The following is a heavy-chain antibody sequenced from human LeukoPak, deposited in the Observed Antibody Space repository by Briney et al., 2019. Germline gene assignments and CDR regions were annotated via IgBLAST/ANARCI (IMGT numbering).Heavy chain of an antibody. CDR2: INPNSGGT. CDR1: GYTFTGYY. J-gene: IGHJ4*02. D-gene: IGHD5-18*01. CDR3: ARSMEGYSYAYYFDY. V-gene: IGHV1-2*02. Sequence: APVKVSCKASGYTFTGYYMHWVRQAPGQGLEWMGWINPNSGGTNYAQKFQGRVTMTRDTSISTAYMELSRLRSDDTAVYYCARSMEGYSYAYYFDYWGQGTLVTVSS.